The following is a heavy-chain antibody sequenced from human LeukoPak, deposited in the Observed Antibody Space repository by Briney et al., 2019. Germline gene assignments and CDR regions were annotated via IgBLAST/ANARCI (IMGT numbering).Heavy chain of an antibody. J-gene: IGHJ3*02. CDR3: AGFTFPGLRYDAPRIFYI. V-gene: IGHV4-59*12. CDR2: IHHSGRS. D-gene: IGHD2/OR15-2a*01. Sequence: SEALSLTCAVSGGSINSDDWSWIRRPPGKGLEWIGHIHHSGRSNYNPSLVSRVTLSVDMSRNQFSLRLSSVTAADTAVYYCAGFTFPGLRYDAPRIFYIWGQGSVVTVSS. CDR1: GGSINSDD.